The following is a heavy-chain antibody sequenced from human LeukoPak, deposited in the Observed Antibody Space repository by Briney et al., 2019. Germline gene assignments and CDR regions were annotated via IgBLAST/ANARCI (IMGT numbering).Heavy chain of an antibody. CDR2: IKSKTDGGTT. J-gene: IGHJ4*02. Sequence: GGSLRLSCAASGYTFSKAWMSWVRQAPGKGLEWIGRIKSKTDGGTTDYAAPVKGRFTISRDDSKNTLYLQMNSLKTEDTAVYYCKGDGYGYVYWGQGTLVTVSS. V-gene: IGHV3-15*01. CDR3: KGDGYGYVY. D-gene: IGHD5-24*01. CDR1: GYTFSKAW.